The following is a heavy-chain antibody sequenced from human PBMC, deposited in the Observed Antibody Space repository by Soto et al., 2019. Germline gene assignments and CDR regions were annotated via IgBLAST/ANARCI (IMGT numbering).Heavy chain of an antibody. CDR3: AKFGMATTKRSPPYYIDY. J-gene: IGHJ4*02. CDR1: GFTFSSCA. V-gene: IGHV3-23*01. Sequence: GGSLRLSCAASGFTFSSCAMSWVRQAPGKGLEWVSSISGSGGGTYYADSVKGRFTFSRDNSKNTLYLQMNSLRAEDTAVYYCAKFGMATTKRSPPYYIDYWGQGALVTVSS. D-gene: IGHD1-1*01. CDR2: ISGSGGGT.